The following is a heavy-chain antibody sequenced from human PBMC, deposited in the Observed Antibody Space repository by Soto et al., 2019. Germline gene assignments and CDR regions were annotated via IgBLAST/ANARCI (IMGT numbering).Heavy chain of an antibody. CDR1: GYSFTIYW. D-gene: IGHD6-13*01. J-gene: IGHJ4*02. CDR2: IDPSDSYT. Sequence: GESLKISCNGSGYSFTIYWISLVLQMPGKGLEWMGRIDPSDSYTDYSPSFQGHVTISADKSISTAYLQWSSLKASDTAIYYCARRDRAAAGPEFDYWGQGTLVTVSS. V-gene: IGHV5-10-1*01. CDR3: ARRDRAAAGPEFDY.